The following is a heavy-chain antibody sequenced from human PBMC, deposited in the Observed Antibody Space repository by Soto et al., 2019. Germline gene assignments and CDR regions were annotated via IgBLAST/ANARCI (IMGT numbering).Heavy chain of an antibody. CDR3: ARVSTSASGSYYTLDY. Sequence: SETLSLTCTVSGGSISSGDYYWTWIRQPPGKGLEWIGFGSTKYNPSLKSRISISVDTSKNQFSLNLTSATAADTAVYYCARVSTSASGSYYTLDYRGQGTLVIVSS. CDR1: GGSISSGDYY. CDR2: GST. J-gene: IGHJ4*02. V-gene: IGHV4-61*08. D-gene: IGHD3-10*01.